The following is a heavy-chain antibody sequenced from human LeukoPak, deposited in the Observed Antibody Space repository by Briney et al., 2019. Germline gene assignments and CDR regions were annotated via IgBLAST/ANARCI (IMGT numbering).Heavy chain of an antibody. CDR3: ARVISGSWFWF. CDR1: GGTFSSYA. D-gene: IGHD6-13*01. J-gene: IGHJ4*02. V-gene: IGHV1-69*04. CDR2: IIPILGTA. Sequence: SVKVSCKASGGTFSSYAITWVRQAPGQGLEWMGRIIPILGTASYAQKFQGRVSITADKSTSTAYMELSSLRSEDTAVYYCARVISGSWFWFWGLGTLVTVSS.